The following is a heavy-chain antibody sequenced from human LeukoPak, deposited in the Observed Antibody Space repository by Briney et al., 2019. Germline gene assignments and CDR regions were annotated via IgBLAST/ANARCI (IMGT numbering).Heavy chain of an antibody. CDR3: ARDPVYDSSGYLYYYYGIDV. J-gene: IGHJ6*02. Sequence: PGRSLRLSCAASGFTLSRYAMHWVRQAPGKGLEWVAVIADDGSKKHYADSVKGRFTISRDNSKNTLYLQMNSLRAEDTAVYYCARDPVYDSSGYLYYYYGIDVWGQGTTVTVSS. CDR2: IADDGSKK. D-gene: IGHD3-22*01. V-gene: IGHV3-30-3*01. CDR1: GFTLSRYA.